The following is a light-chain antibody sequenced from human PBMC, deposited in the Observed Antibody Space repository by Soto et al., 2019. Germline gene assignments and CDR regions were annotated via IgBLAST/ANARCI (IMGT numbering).Light chain of an antibody. CDR1: QSVSSNY. V-gene: IGKV3-20*01. CDR3: HQYGSAPWT. CDR2: GAS. Sequence: IVLTQSPGTLSLSPGERGALSCRASQSVSSNYVAWYQQKPGQAPRLLISGASNRATGTPDRFRGSGSGTVFTLTITRLEPEDFAVYYCHQYGSAPWTFGQGTKVDIK. J-gene: IGKJ1*01.